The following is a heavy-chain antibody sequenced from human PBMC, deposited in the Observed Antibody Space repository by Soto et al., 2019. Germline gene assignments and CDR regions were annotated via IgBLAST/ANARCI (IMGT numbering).Heavy chain of an antibody. J-gene: IGHJ4*02. Sequence: QVQLVQSAAEVKKPGSSVKVSCKASGGTFSSYAISWVRQAPGQGLECMGGIIPVFGTANYAQKFQGRVTSSADESTRTVYMERRSLRSEDTAVYYCARGWNGFPHWGPGTVVSVSS. D-gene: IGHD1-1*01. V-gene: IGHV1-69*01. CDR3: ARGWNGFPH. CDR1: GGTFSSYA. CDR2: IIPVFGTA.